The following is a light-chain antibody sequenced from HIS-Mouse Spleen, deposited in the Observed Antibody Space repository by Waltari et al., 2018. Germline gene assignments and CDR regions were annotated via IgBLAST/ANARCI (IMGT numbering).Light chain of an antibody. V-gene: IGLV2-23*03. CDR3: CSYAGSSTFVV. J-gene: IGLJ2*01. CDR2: EGG. Sequence: QSALTQPASVSGSPGQSITIPCTGTSSDVGSYNLFSWYQHHPGKAPKLTVYEGGKRPSGVSNRFSGSKSGNTASLTISGLQAEDEADYYCCSYAGSSTFVVFGGGTKLTVL. CDR1: SSDVGSYNL.